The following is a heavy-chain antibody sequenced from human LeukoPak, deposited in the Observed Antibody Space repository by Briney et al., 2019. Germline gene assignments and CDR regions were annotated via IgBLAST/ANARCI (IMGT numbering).Heavy chain of an antibody. CDR2: INPKSGGT. D-gene: IGHD3-22*01. V-gene: IGHV1-2*02. J-gene: IGHJ4*02. Sequence: GASVKVSCKASGYMFIDYYIQWLRQAPGQGREWIGWINPKSGGTKYAQKFQGRVTMTRDTSINTVYMELNRLRSDDTAVYYCARAPYYYDSSGYPLLYYFDYWGQGTLVTVSS. CDR3: ARAPYYYDSSGYPLLYYFDY. CDR1: GYMFIDYY.